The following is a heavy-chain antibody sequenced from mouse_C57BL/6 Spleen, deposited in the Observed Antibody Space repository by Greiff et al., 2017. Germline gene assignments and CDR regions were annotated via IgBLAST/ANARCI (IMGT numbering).Heavy chain of an antibody. J-gene: IGHJ3*01. CDR2: INPNNGGT. CDR1: GYTFTDYY. V-gene: IGHV1-26*01. CDR3: ASRNLAY. Sequence: VQLQQSGPELVKPGASVKISCKASGYTFTDYYMNWVKQSHGKSLEWIGDINPNNGGTSYNQKFKGKATLTVDKSSSTAYMELRSLTSEDSAVYYCASRNLAYWGQGTLVTVSA.